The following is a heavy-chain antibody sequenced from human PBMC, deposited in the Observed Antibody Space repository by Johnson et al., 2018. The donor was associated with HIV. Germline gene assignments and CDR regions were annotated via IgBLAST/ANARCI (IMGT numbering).Heavy chain of an antibody. V-gene: IGHV3-30*04. D-gene: IGHD4-23*01. CDR3: ARESRTTVVIRGGAFDI. Sequence: QVQLVESGGGVVQPGRSLRLSCAASGFTFSRYAMHWVRQAPGKGLEWVAVISYDGSNKYYADSVKDRFTISRDNSKNTLYLQMNSLRAEDTAVYYCARESRTTVVIRGGAFDIWGQGTMVTVSS. CDR1: GFTFSRYA. J-gene: IGHJ3*02. CDR2: ISYDGSNK.